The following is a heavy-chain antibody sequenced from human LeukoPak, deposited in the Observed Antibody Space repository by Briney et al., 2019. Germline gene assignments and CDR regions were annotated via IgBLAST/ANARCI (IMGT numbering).Heavy chain of an antibody. J-gene: IGHJ5*02. D-gene: IGHD3-10*01. V-gene: IGHV4-59*08. CDR2: IFYSGST. Sequence: KPSETLSLTCAVSGGSISSYYWSWIRQSPGKGLEWIGYIFYSGSTNYNPSLKSRVTISVDTSKNQFSLKLSSVTAADTAVYYCARHFIPGGFGEITYSNWFDPWGQGTLVTVSS. CDR1: GGSISSYY. CDR3: ARHFIPGGFGEITYSNWFDP.